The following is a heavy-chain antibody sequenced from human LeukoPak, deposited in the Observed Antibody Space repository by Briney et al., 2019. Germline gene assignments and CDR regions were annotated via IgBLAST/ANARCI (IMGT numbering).Heavy chain of an antibody. CDR2: IYYSGST. CDR3: ARQLRGDALDI. D-gene: IGHD3-10*01. CDR1: GGSIGSSSYY. V-gene: IGHV4-39*01. Sequence: SETLSLTCTVSGGSIGSSSYYWGWIRQPPGKGLEWIGSIYYSGSTYYNPSLKSRVTISVDTSKNQFSLKLSSVTAADTAVYYCARQLRGDALDIWGQGTMVTVPS. J-gene: IGHJ3*02.